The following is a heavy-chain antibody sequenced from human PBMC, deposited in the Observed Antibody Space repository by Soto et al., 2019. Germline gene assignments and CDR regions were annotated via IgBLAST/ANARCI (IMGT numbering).Heavy chain of an antibody. J-gene: IGHJ5*02. CDR2: MWPSGGT. Sequence: PSETLSLTCAVSGVSISSTNWWTWVRQAPGKGLEWIGEMWPSGGTTYNPSLQNRVTISVDNSKNRLSLTLTSVTAADTAIYYCARCLHCSNGGRFDPWGQGALVTVSS. D-gene: IGHD2-8*01. CDR3: ARCLHCSNGGRFDP. CDR1: GVSISSTNW. V-gene: IGHV4-4*02.